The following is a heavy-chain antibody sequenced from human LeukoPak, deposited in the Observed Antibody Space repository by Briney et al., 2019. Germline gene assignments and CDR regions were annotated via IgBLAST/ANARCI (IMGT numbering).Heavy chain of an antibody. CDR2: IYYSGST. CDR3: ARDGPHTYTATYIDY. Sequence: SETLSLTCTVSGGSISSSSYYWGWIRQPPGKGLEWIGSIYYSGSTYYNPSLKSRVTISVDTSKNQFSLKLSSVTAADTAVYYCARDGPHTYTATYIDYWGQGTLVTVSS. J-gene: IGHJ4*02. CDR1: GGSISSSSYY. D-gene: IGHD5-18*01. V-gene: IGHV4-39*07.